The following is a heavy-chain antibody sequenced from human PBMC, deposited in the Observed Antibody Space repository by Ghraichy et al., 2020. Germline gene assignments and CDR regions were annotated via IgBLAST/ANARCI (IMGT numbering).Heavy chain of an antibody. J-gene: IGHJ4*02. V-gene: IGHV1-18*04. CDR3: ARDLKYSGGWYGRRHGLDY. CDR2: ISAYHGNT. Sequence: ASVKVSCKASGYIFTNYGFTWVRQAPGQGLEGMGWISAYHGNTNYAQKFHGRVTMTTDKSTNTANMELSNLRSDDSAMYYCARDLKYSGGWYGRRHGLDYGGQGTLVNVSS. D-gene: IGHD6-19*01. CDR1: GYIFTNYG.